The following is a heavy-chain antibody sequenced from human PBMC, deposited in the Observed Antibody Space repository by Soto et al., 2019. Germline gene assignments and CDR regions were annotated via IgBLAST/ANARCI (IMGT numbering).Heavy chain of an antibody. Sequence: GGSLRLSCAASGFTFSSYAMHWVRQAPGKGLEWVAVISYDGSNKYYADSVKGRFTISRDNSKNTLYLQMNSLRAEDTAVYYCAREQENYDYVWGQLGGYFDYWGQGTLVTVSS. CDR1: GFTFSSYA. CDR2: ISYDGSNK. V-gene: IGHV3-30-3*01. D-gene: IGHD3-16*01. J-gene: IGHJ4*02. CDR3: AREQENYDYVWGQLGGYFDY.